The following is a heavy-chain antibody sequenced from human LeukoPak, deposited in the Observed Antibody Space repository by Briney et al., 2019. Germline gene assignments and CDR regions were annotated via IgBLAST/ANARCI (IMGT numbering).Heavy chain of an antibody. CDR2: INHSGST. CDR1: GGSFSGYY. V-gene: IGHV4-34*01. J-gene: IGHJ4*02. CDR3: ARGIAAADY. D-gene: IGHD6-13*01. Sequence: SETLPLTXAVYGGSFSGYYWSWIRQPPGKGLEWTGEINHSGSTNYNPSLKSRVTISVDTSRNQFSLKLSSVTAADTAVFYCARGIAAADYWGQGTLVTVSS.